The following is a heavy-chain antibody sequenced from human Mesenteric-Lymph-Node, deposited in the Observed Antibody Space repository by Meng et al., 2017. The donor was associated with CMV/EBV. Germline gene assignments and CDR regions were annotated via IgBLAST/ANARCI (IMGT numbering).Heavy chain of an antibody. V-gene: IGHV3-9*01. Sequence: GGSLRLSCAASGFTFSSYAMSWVRQAPGKGLEWVSGISWNSGSIGYADSVKGRFTISRDNAKNSLYLQMNSLRAEDTALYYCAGRRADYYYYGMDVWGQGTTVTVSS. CDR3: AGRRADYYYYGMDV. CDR1: GFTFSSYA. J-gene: IGHJ6*02. CDR2: ISWNSGSI.